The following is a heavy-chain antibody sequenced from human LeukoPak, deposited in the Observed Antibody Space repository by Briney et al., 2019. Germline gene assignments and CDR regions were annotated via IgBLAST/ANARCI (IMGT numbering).Heavy chain of an antibody. D-gene: IGHD5-12*01. CDR3: ARHSSGYEIDY. J-gene: IGHJ4*02. V-gene: IGHV4-59*08. CDR1: GGSISSYY. CDR2: IYYSGST. Sequence: SETLSLTCTVSGGSISSYYWSWIRRPPGKGLEWIGYIYYSGSTNYNPSLKSRVTISVDTSKNQFSLKLSSVTAADTAVYYCARHSSGYEIDYWGQGTLVTVSS.